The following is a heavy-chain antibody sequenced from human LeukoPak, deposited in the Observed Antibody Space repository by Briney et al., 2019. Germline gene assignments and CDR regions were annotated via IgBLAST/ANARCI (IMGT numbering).Heavy chain of an antibody. CDR3: AKDKEYSGFGPILSGYYYGMDV. J-gene: IGHJ6*04. D-gene: IGHD5-12*01. V-gene: IGHV3-43D*04. CDR1: GFTFDDYA. Sequence: GGSLPLTCAASGFTFDDYAIHWVRQAPGKGLEGVALISWDGGSTYYADSVKGRFNISRDNSRHTLYLQMNSLGAEDTALYCCAKDKEYSGFGPILSGYYYGMDVWGKGTTVTVSS. CDR2: ISWDGGST.